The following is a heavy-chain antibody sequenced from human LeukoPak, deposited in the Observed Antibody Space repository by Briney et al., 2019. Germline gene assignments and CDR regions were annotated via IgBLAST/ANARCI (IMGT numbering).Heavy chain of an antibody. V-gene: IGHV3-30*03. CDR3: ARTREQWQVLDY. CDR2: ISYEGSYQ. J-gene: IGHJ4*02. D-gene: IGHD6-19*01. Sequence: GGSLRLSCAASGFTFSSYGIHWVRQAPGKGLEWVAVISYEGSYQYYADSVKGRFTISRDNSKNMVFLQMNSLSAEDTAVYYCARTREQWQVLDYWGQGILVTVSS. CDR1: GFTFSSYG.